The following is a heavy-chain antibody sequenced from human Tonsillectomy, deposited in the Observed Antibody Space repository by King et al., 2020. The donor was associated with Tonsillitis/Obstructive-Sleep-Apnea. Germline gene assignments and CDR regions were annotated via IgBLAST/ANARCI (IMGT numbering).Heavy chain of an antibody. CDR2: INPSGGST. CDR1: GYTFTSYY. J-gene: IGHJ4*02. CDR3: VRVRSKTFDF. V-gene: IGHV1-46*01. D-gene: IGHD4-11*01. Sequence: VQLVESGAEVKKPGASVKVSCRASGYTFTSYYIHLVRQAPGQGLEWMGIINPSGGSTTYAQKFQGRITMTRDTSTSTVYMELSSLTSEDTAVFYCVRVRSKTFDFWGQGTLVTVSS.